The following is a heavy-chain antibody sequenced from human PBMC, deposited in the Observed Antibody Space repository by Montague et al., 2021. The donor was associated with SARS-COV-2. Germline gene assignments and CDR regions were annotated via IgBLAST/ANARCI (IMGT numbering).Heavy chain of an antibody. J-gene: IGHJ6*02. V-gene: IGHV4-34*01. D-gene: IGHD2-15*01. Sequence: SETLSLTCDVYGGSFSSYWSWIRQPPGRGLEWVGQISHGGGTHYNPSLKSRVTISVDTSENQVSLKLSSVTAADTAVYYCASHCGGGRCYFGMDVWGQGTTVTVSS. CDR2: ISHGGGT. CDR1: GGSFSSY. CDR3: ASHCGGGRCYFGMDV.